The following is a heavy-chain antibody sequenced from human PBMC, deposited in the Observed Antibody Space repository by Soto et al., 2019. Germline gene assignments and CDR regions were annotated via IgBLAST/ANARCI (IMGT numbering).Heavy chain of an antibody. D-gene: IGHD5-18*01. J-gene: IGHJ5*02. CDR2: IDPSGGKT. CDR1: GYTFTRDQ. V-gene: IGHV1-46*01. CDR3: ARVMRSLLSITALDT. Sequence: ASVKVSCKASGYTFTRDQIHWVRQAPGQGLEWMGMIDPSGGKTNYAQKFQVRVTMTRDTSTSTFYMALSSLRSEDTAIYFCARVMRSLLSITALDTWGQGTLVTVSS.